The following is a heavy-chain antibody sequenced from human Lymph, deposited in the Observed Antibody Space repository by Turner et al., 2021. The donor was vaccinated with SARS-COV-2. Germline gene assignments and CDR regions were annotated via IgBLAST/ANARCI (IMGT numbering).Heavy chain of an antibody. D-gene: IGHD3-3*01. CDR2: VNAGNGNT. CDR1: GYTFTSWA. J-gene: IGHJ6*02. CDR3: AYCLFCSGYYLV. Sequence: VQLVQSGAEVKRTGASVQVSCKASGYTFTSWAMHWGRQAPGQRHEGMGWVNAGNGNTKYAQRFQGRVTITRDTSANTAYMDLSSLRSEDAAVYYCAYCLFCSGYYLVWGQGTTVTVSS. V-gene: IGHV1-3*01.